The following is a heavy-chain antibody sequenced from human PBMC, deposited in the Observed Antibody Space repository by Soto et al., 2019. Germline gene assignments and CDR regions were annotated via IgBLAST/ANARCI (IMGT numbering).Heavy chain of an antibody. CDR2: IIPIFGTA. CDR1: GYTFTSYD. J-gene: IGHJ3*02. V-gene: IGHV1-69*13. CDR3: ARVCQRAYSYGLGAFDI. Sequence: ASVKVSCKASGYTFTSYDINWVRQAPGQGLEWMGGIIPIFGTANYAQKFQGRVTITADESTSTAYMELSSLRSEDTAVYYCARVCQRAYSYGLGAFDIWGQGTMVTVSS. D-gene: IGHD5-18*01.